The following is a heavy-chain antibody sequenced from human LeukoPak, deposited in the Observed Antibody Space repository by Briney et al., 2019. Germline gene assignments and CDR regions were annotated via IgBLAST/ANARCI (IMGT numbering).Heavy chain of an antibody. D-gene: IGHD4-23*01. V-gene: IGHV3-74*01. J-gene: IGHJ4*02. Sequence: PGGSLRLSCAASGFTFSTHWMHWVRQVPGKGLVWVSRIASDGSSTTYADSVKGRFSISRDNAKNTLYLQMNSLRVEDTAVYYCARGRPHGNDYWGQGTLVTVSS. CDR2: IASDGSST. CDR1: GFTFSTHW. CDR3: ARGRPHGNDY.